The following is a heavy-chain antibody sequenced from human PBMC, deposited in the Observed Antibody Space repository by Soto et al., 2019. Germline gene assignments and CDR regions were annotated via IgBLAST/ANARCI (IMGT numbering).Heavy chain of an antibody. J-gene: IGHJ4*02. D-gene: IGHD6-19*01. CDR2: THPIGDT. CDR1: GDSISSYY. Sequence: SETLSVTCIFSGDSISSYYWILIRQSAGRGLALLGLTHPIGDTNYNPSLKSRLTMSVDTSKNQLSLKLSSVTAADTAVYYWAREYTETVDGHTTFYFDYWGQGTTVTVSS. V-gene: IGHV4-4*07. CDR3: AREYTETVDGHTTFYFDY.